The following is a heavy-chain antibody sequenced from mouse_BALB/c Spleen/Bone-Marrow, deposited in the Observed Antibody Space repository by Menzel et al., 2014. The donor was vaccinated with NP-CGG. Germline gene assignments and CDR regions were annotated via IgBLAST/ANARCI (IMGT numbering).Heavy chain of an antibody. V-gene: IGHV1-80*01. CDR3: TRSTAPFDY. D-gene: IGHD1-2*01. CDR1: GYAFSAYW. CDR2: IYPGDGDT. Sequence: VQLVESGAELVRPGSSVKISCKASGYAFSAYWMNWVKQRPGQGLEWIGQIYPGDGDTSYNGKFKGKATLTADKSSSTAYMQLSRLTSEDSAVYFCTRSTAPFDYWGQGTTLTVSS. J-gene: IGHJ2*01.